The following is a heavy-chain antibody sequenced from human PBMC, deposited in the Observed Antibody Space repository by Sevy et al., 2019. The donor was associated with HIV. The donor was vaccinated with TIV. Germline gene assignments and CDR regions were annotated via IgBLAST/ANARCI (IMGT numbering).Heavy chain of an antibody. CDR3: AADRLDYYYDSSVSSYGMDV. CDR2: IVVGSGNT. CDR1: GFTFTSSA. J-gene: IGHJ6*02. D-gene: IGHD3-22*01. V-gene: IGHV1-58*02. Sequence: ASVKVSCKASGFTFTSSAMQWVRQARGQRLEWIGWIVVGSGNTNYAQMFQERVTITRDMSTSTAYMELSSLKSEDTAVYYCAADRLDYYYDSSVSSYGMDVWGQGTTVTVSS.